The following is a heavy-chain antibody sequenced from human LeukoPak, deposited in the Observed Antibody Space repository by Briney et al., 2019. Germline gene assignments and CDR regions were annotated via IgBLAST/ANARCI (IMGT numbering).Heavy chain of an antibody. CDR1: GYTFTGYY. J-gene: IGHJ5*02. Sequence: ASVKVSCKASGYTFTGYYMHWVRQAPGRGLEWMGWINPNSGGTNYAQKFQGRVTMTRDTSISTAYMELSRLRSDDTAVYYCARDYPMYYYDSSGYYLAWFDPWGQGTLVTVSS. D-gene: IGHD3-22*01. V-gene: IGHV1-2*02. CDR3: ARDYPMYYYDSSGYYLAWFDP. CDR2: INPNSGGT.